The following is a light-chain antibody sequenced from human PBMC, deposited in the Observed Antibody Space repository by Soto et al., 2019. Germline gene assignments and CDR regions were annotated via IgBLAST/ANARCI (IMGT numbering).Light chain of an antibody. Sequence: EIVLTQSPGTLSLSPGERATLSCRASQSVSSSHLGWYQQKPGQAPRLPIDGASSRSTGIPARFSGSGSGTDFPLTISRLEPEDFAVYYCQQYGSSSYTFGQGTTLEMK. CDR2: GAS. CDR1: QSVSSSH. V-gene: IGKV3-20*01. CDR3: QQYGSSSYT. J-gene: IGKJ2*01.